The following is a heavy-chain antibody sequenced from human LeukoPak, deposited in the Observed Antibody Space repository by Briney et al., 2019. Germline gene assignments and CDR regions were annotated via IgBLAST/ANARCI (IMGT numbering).Heavy chain of an antibody. D-gene: IGHD5-24*01. CDR2: LNWNSGGI. V-gene: IGHV3-9*01. J-gene: IGHJ4*02. Sequence: GGSLRLSCAASGFTFDDYAMRWVRQAPGKGLEWVAGLNWNSGGIVYADSVKGRFTISRDNAKGYLYLQMNSLRAEDTAVYYCARRYGYNYGDCWGQGTLVTVSS. CDR1: GFTFDDYA. CDR3: ARRYGYNYGDC.